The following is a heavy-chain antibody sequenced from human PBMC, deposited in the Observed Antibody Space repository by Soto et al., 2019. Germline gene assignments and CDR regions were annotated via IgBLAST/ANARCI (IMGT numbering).Heavy chain of an antibody. CDR3: ARGGSSSYYYGLDG. J-gene: IGHJ6*02. V-gene: IGHV1-18*04. D-gene: IGHD6-6*01. CDR1: GYTFTSYG. Sequence: ASVKVSCKTSGYTFTSYGISWVRQAPGQGLQWMGWIAPYLGKTNYAQDLQGRVTMTTDTSTTTAYMEVRGLTSDDTAMYYCARGGSSSYYYGLDGWGQGTTVTVSS. CDR2: IAPYLGKT.